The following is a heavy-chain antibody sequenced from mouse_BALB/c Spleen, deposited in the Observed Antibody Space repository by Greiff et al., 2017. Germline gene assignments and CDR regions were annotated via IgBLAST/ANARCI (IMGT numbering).Heavy chain of an antibody. CDR2: IWAGGST. Sequence: VKVVESGPGLVAPSQSLSITCTVSGFSLTSYGVHWVRQPPGKGLEWLGVIWAGGSTNYNSALMSRLSISKDNSKSQVFLKMNSLQTDDTAMYYCARAALGDYFDYWGQGTTLTVSS. CDR1: GFSLTSYG. D-gene: IGHD3-3*01. J-gene: IGHJ2*01. V-gene: IGHV2-9*02. CDR3: ARAALGDYFDY.